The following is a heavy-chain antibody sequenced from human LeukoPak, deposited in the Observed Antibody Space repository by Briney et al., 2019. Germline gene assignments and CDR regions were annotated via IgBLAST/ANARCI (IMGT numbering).Heavy chain of an antibody. V-gene: IGHV4-4*02. Sequence: PSETLSLTCDVSGGSRINAGWWSWVRQPPGKGPAWIGEIFHSGSTKYNPSLESRVTISVDKSNHQFTLEMNSVTAADTAIYYCARDLGYYYGLDIWSRGTTVTVSS. CDR2: IFHSGST. J-gene: IGHJ6*02. CDR3: ARDLGYYYGLDI. CDR1: GGSRINAGW. D-gene: IGHD3-16*01.